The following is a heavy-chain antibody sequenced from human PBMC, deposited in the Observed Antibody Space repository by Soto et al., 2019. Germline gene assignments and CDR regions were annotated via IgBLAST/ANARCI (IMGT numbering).Heavy chain of an antibody. J-gene: IGHJ6*03. CDR3: ARDVPNTIFGVVRDHYYYYMDV. V-gene: IGHV3-20*01. Sequence: EVQLVESGGGVVRPGGSLRLSCAASGFTFDDYGMSWVRQAPGKGLEWVSGINWNGGSTGYADSVKGRFTISRDNAKNSLYLQMNSLRAEDTALYHCARDVPNTIFGVVRDHYYYYMDVWGKGTTVTVSS. CDR2: INWNGGST. CDR1: GFTFDDYG. D-gene: IGHD3-3*01.